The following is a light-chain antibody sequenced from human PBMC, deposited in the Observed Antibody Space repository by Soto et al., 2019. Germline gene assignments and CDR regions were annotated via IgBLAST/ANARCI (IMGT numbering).Light chain of an antibody. Sequence: QYVLTQPPSVSEAPRQRVTISCSGSSSNIGTNAVNRYQQLPGKAPKLLIYYDDLLPSGVSDRFSGSKSGTSASLAISGLQSEDEADYYCAAWDDSLNGLVFGGGTKLTVL. CDR1: SSNIGTNA. CDR3: AAWDDSLNGLV. CDR2: YDD. V-gene: IGLV1-36*01. J-gene: IGLJ3*02.